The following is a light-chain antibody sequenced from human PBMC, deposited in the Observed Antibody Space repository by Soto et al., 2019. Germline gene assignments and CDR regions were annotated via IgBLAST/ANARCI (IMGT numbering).Light chain of an antibody. J-gene: IGKJ1*01. Sequence: DIQMTQSPSTLSGSVGDRVTITCRASQGIRSWLAWYQQKPGKAPKLLIYKASSLESGVPSRFSGSGSGTEFTLTISSLQPDDFATYYCQQYNSYSTFGQGTKVDIK. CDR2: KAS. CDR3: QQYNSYST. V-gene: IGKV1-5*03. CDR1: QGIRSW.